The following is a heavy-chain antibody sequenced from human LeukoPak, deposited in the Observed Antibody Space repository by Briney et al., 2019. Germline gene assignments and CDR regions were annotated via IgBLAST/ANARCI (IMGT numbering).Heavy chain of an antibody. CDR1: GFTFSSYA. J-gene: IGHJ2*01. CDR3: AEWNSVYWYFDL. CDR2: ISGSGGST. D-gene: IGHD1-1*01. Sequence: GGSLRLSCAASGFTFSSYAMSWVRQVPGKGLEWVSSISGSGGSTYYADSVKGRFTISRDSSKNTLYLQMNSLRAEDTALYYCAEWNSVYWYFDLWGRGTLVTVSS. V-gene: IGHV3-23*01.